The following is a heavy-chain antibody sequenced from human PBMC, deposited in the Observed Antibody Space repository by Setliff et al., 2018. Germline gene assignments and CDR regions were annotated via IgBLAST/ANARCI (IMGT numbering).Heavy chain of an antibody. CDR3: ARGGGYSTNDY. J-gene: IGHJ4*02. Sequence: LSLTCTVSGGSISSGDYYWSWIRQPPGKGLEWIGYIYYSGSTYYNPSLKSRVTISVDTSQNQFSLRLSSVTAAYTAVYYCARGGGYSTNDYWGQGTLVTVSS. CDR1: GGSISSGDYY. D-gene: IGHD5-18*01. CDR2: IYYSGST. V-gene: IGHV4-30-4*08.